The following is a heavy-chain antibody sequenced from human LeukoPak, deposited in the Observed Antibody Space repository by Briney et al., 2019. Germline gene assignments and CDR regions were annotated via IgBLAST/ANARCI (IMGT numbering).Heavy chain of an antibody. J-gene: IGHJ4*02. Sequence: PGGSLRLSCAASGFTFEDFTMHWVRQAPGKALEWVSLITWDGQNIEYQDSVKGRFTISRDNAKNSLYLQMNRLRAEDTAVYYCAAHPSSAYWGRGTLVTVSS. V-gene: IGHV3-43*01. D-gene: IGHD6-6*01. CDR3: AAHPSSAY. CDR1: GFTFEDFT. CDR2: ITWDGQNI.